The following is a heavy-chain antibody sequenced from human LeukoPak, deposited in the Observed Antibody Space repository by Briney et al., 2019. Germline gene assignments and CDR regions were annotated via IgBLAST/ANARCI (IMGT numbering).Heavy chain of an antibody. Sequence: PSETLSLTCAVYGGSFSGYYWSWIRQPPGKGLEWIGEINHSGSTNYNPSLKSRVTISVDTSKNQFSLKLSSVTAADTAVYYCARGSNYYGSGTTNDYWGQGTLVTVSS. CDR2: INHSGST. V-gene: IGHV4-34*01. CDR1: GGSFSGYY. J-gene: IGHJ4*02. CDR3: ARGSNYYGSGTTNDY. D-gene: IGHD3-10*01.